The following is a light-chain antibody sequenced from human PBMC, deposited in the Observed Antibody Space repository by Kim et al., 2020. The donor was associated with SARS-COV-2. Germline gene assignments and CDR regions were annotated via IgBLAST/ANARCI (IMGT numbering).Light chain of an antibody. J-gene: IGKJ1*01. V-gene: IGKV1-33*01. Sequence: DIQMTQSPSSLSASVGDRVTITCQASQDISNFLNWYQQKPGKAPELLIYDASNLETGVPSRFSGSGSGTDFTFTISSLQPEDIATYYCQQYDNVPWTFGQGTKVDIK. CDR1: QDISNF. CDR3: QQYDNVPWT. CDR2: DAS.